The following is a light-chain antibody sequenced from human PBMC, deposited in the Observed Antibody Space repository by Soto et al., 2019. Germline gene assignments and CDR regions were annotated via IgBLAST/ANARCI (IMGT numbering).Light chain of an antibody. J-gene: IGKJ1*01. V-gene: IGKV3-15*01. CDR3: QQYNNWPPWT. CDR2: DAS. Sequence: EIVLTQSPGTLSLSPGEEATLSCRASQSVDNNYFAWYQQKPGQAPRLLIYDASTRATGIPARFSGSGSGTEFTLTISSLQSEDFAVYYCQQYNNWPPWTFGRGTKVDIK. CDR1: QSVDNNY.